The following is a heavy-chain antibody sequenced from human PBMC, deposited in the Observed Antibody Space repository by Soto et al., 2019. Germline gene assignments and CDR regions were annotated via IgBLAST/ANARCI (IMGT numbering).Heavy chain of an antibody. D-gene: IGHD3-3*01. Sequence: EVQLLESGGGLVQPGGSLRLSCAASGFTFSSYAMSWVRQAPGKGLEWVSAISGSGGSTYYADSVKGRFTLATDNCKNTLYLQMNSLRAGDTAVYDCAKNGSVFGVVNSAMDVWAKGPRSPSP. CDR3: AKNGSVFGVVNSAMDV. J-gene: IGHJ6*02. CDR1: GFTFSSYA. V-gene: IGHV3-23*01. CDR2: ISGSGGST.